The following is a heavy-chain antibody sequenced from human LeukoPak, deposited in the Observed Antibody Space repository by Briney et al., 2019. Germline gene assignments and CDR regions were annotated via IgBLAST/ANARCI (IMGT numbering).Heavy chain of an antibody. CDR1: GDSVSSNSAA. CDR3: ALDAGNSLDAFDI. CDR2: TYYRSKWYN. V-gene: IGHV6-1*01. J-gene: IGHJ3*02. Sequence: SQTLSLTCAISGDSVSSNSAAWNWIRQSPSRGLEWLGRTYYRSKWYNNYALSVKSRISINPDTSKNQFSLHLNSVTPEDTAVYYCALDAGNSLDAFDIWGQGTMVTVSS. D-gene: IGHD1-26*01.